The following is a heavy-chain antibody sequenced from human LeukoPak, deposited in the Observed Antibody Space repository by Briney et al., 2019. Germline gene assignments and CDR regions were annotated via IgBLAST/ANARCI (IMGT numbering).Heavy chain of an antibody. CDR1: GFTVSSNY. V-gene: IGHV3-66*01. CDR3: ARYYDSSGYYYSHYFDY. Sequence: GGSLRLSCAASGFTVSSNYMSWVRQAPGKGLEWVSVIYSGGSTYYADSVKGRFTISRDNSKNTLYLQMNSLRAEDTAVYYCARYYDSSGYYYSHYFDYWGQGTLVTVSS. J-gene: IGHJ4*02. CDR2: IYSGGST. D-gene: IGHD3-22*01.